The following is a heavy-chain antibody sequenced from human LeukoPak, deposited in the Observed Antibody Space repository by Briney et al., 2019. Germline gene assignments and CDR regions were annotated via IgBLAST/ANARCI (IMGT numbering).Heavy chain of an antibody. CDR2: IIPIFGTA. V-gene: IGHV1-69*13. CDR3: ARDSGSLSYFDY. CDR1: GYTFTSYA. J-gene: IGHJ4*02. Sequence: ASVKVSCKASGYTFTSYAMNWVRRAPGQGLEWMGGIIPIFGTANYAQKFQGRVTITADESTSTAYMELSSLRSEDTAVYYCARDSGSLSYFDYWGQGTLVTVSS.